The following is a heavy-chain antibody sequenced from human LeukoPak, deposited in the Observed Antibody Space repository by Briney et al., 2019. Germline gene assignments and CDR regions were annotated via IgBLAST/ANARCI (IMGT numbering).Heavy chain of an antibody. CDR1: GFTLDDYA. D-gene: IGHD3-22*01. Sequence: GGSLRLSCAASGFTLDDYAMHWVRQAPGKGLEWVSGISWNSVNIVYADSVKGRFTISRDNAKNSLYLQMNSLRAEDMALYYCAKGTMIVVAVGGYFDYWGQGTLVTVSS. J-gene: IGHJ4*02. CDR2: ISWNSVNI. CDR3: AKGTMIVVAVGGYFDY. V-gene: IGHV3-9*03.